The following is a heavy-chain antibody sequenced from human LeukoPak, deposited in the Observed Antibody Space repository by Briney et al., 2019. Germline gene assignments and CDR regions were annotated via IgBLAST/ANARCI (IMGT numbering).Heavy chain of an antibody. D-gene: IGHD4-23*01. CDR3: AREELHYGMDV. CDR1: GYTFTSYG. Sequence: ASVKVSCKASGYTFTSYGISWVRQAPGQGLEWMGIINPSGGSTSYAQKFQGRVTMTRDTSTSTVYMELSSLRSEDTAVYYCAREELHYGMDVWGQGTTVTVSS. J-gene: IGHJ6*02. CDR2: INPSGGST. V-gene: IGHV1-46*01.